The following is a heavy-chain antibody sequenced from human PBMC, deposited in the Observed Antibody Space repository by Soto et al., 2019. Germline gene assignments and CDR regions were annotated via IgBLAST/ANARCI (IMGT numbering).Heavy chain of an antibody. Sequence: QLQLQESGPGLVKPSETLSLTCTVSGGSISSSSYYWGWIRQPPGKGLEWIGSIYYSGSTYYNPSLKSRVTISVDTSKNQFSLKLSSVTAADTAVYYCASIVEQWLSDNWFDPWGQGTLVTVSS. V-gene: IGHV4-39*01. J-gene: IGHJ5*02. CDR2: IYYSGST. CDR3: ASIVEQWLSDNWFDP. CDR1: GGSISSSSYY. D-gene: IGHD6-19*01.